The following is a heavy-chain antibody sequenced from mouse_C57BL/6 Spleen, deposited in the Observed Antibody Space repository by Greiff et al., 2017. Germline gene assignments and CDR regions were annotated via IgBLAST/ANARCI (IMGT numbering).Heavy chain of an antibody. V-gene: IGHV1-82*01. D-gene: IGHD1-1*01. CDR3: ARYGSSYGYFDV. CDR1: GYAFSSSW. Sequence: QVQLKQSGPELVKPGASVKISCKASGYAFSSSWMNWVKQRPGKGLEWIGRIYPGDGDTNYNRKFKGKATLTADKSSSTAYMQLSSLTSEDSAVYFCARYGSSYGYFDVWGTGTTVTVSS. CDR2: IYPGDGDT. J-gene: IGHJ1*03.